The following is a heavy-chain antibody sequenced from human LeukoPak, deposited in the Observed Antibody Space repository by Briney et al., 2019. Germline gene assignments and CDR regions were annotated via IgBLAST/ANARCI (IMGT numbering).Heavy chain of an antibody. CDR2: ISSGTSYI. CDR3: ARSSNCVDY. Sequence: GGSLRLSCAASGFTFSSYSMNWVRQAPGKGLEWVSSISSGTSYIYYTDSVKGRFTISRDNAKNTLYLQMNSLRAEDTAVYYCARSSNCVDYWGQGTLVTVSS. CDR1: GFTFSSYS. D-gene: IGHD6-13*01. J-gene: IGHJ4*02. V-gene: IGHV3-21*01.